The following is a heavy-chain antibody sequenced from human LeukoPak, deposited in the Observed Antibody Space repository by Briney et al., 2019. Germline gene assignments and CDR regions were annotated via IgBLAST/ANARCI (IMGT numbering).Heavy chain of an antibody. CDR2: IYYSGST. CDR1: GVSISSGGYY. Sequence: PSQTLSLTCTVSGVSISSGGYYWGWLRQHPGKGLEWIAYIYYSGSTYYNPSLKSRFTISVDTSKNQFSLKLSSVTAADTAVYYCARVWNDYGDYVPDYWGQGPLVTVSS. J-gene: IGHJ4*02. D-gene: IGHD4-17*01. V-gene: IGHV4-31*03. CDR3: ARVWNDYGDYVPDY.